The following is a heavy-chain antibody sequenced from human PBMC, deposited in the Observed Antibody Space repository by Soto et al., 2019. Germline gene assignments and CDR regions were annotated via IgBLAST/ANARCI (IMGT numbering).Heavy chain of an antibody. Sequence: WVRQAPGKGLEWLAVIAYDGSNRYYADSVKGRFTISRDNSKNTLYLQMNSLRAEDTAVYYCARDKGPMIVVVTHFDYWGQGTLVTVSS. CDR3: ARDKGPMIVVVTHFDY. V-gene: IGHV3-30-3*01. D-gene: IGHD3-22*01. CDR2: IAYDGSNR. J-gene: IGHJ4*02.